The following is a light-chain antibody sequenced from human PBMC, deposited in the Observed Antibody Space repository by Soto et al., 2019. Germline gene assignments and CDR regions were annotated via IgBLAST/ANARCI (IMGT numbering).Light chain of an antibody. CDR2: GAS. Sequence: EIVLTQSPGTLSLSPGERATLSCRASQSISDNYLAWYQQKSDQAPRLLIYGASSRATGIPDRFSGSRSGTDFTLTISRLEPEDFAVYYCQQYGSLPWTFGQGTKVEI. CDR3: QQYGSLPWT. J-gene: IGKJ1*01. V-gene: IGKV3-20*01. CDR1: QSISDNY.